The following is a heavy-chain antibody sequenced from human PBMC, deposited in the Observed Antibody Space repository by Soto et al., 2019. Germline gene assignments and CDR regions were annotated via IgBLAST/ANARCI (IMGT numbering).Heavy chain of an antibody. CDR1: GYTFTSYG. J-gene: IGHJ6*02. V-gene: IGHV1-18*01. D-gene: IGHD6-19*01. CDR3: ARGITVSDYYYYGMDV. CDR2: ISAYNGNT. Sequence: GASVKVSCKASGYTFTSYGISWVRQAPGQGLEWMGWISAYNGNTNYAQKLQGRVTMTTDTSTSTAYMELRSLRSDDTALYYCARGITVSDYYYYGMDVWGQGTTVTVSS.